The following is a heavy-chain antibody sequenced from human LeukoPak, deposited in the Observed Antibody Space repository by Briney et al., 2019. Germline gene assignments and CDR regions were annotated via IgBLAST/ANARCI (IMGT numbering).Heavy chain of an antibody. D-gene: IGHD1-1*01. CDR1: EFTFSGYD. V-gene: IGHV3-48*03. CDR2: ISSSGGIT. Sequence: QPGGSLRLSCAASEFTFSGYDMHWVRQAPGKGLEWVSCISSSGGITYYADSVKGRFTISRDHAKNSLCLQMNSLRAGDTAVYYCARNLDVWGQGTLVTVSS. CDR3: ARNLDV. J-gene: IGHJ4*02.